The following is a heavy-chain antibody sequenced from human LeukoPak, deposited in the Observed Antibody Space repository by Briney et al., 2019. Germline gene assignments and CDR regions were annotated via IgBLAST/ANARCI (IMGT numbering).Heavy chain of an antibody. J-gene: IGHJ4*02. V-gene: IGHV3-9*01. D-gene: IGHD6-13*01. Sequence: GGSLRLSCAASGFTFDDYAMHWVRQAPGKGLEWVSGILRNSGSIGYADSVKGRFTISRDDAKNSLYLQMNSLRAEDTALYYCVKDGGRDTAAAYYWGQGTLASVSS. CDR2: ILRNSGSI. CDR3: VKDGGRDTAAAYY. CDR1: GFTFDDYA.